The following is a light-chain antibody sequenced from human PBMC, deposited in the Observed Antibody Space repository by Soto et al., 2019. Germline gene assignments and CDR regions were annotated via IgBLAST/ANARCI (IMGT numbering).Light chain of an antibody. J-gene: IGKJ3*01. CDR1: QSVSSSY. CDR2: GAS. V-gene: IGKV3-20*01. CDR3: QQYGSSPPT. Sequence: EIVLTQSPGTLSFSPGERATLSCRASQSVSSSYLAWYQQNPGQAPRLLIYGASSRATGIPDRFSGSGSGTDFTLTISRLEPEDFAVYYCQQYGSSPPTFGPGTKVDIK.